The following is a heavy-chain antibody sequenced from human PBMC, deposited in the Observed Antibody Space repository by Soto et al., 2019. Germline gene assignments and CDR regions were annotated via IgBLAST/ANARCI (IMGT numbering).Heavy chain of an antibody. D-gene: IGHD5-18*01. J-gene: IGHJ5*02. CDR3: ARVVGYSYGYSGTWFDP. V-gene: IGHV1-69*02. Sequence: ASVKVSCKASGGTFSSYTISWVRQAPGQGLEWMGRIIPILGIANYAQKFQGRVTITADKSTSTAYMELSSLRSEDTAVYYCARVVGYSYGYSGTWFDPWGQGTLVTVSS. CDR1: GGTFSSYT. CDR2: IIPILGIA.